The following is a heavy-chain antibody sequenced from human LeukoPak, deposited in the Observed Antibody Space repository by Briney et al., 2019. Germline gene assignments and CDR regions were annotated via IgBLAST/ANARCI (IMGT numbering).Heavy chain of an antibody. Sequence: PGGALRLSCAASGFIFSTYAMSWVRRAPGKVLEWVSAISRYGGSTWYADSVEGRFTISRDNSKNTLYLLLNSLRGEDTATYYCAKDHSSCRGGSCLLHQDWGQGTLVTVSS. V-gene: IGHV3-23*01. CDR2: ISRYGGST. CDR3: AKDHSSCRGGSCLLHQD. D-gene: IGHD2-15*01. CDR1: GFIFSTYA. J-gene: IGHJ4*02.